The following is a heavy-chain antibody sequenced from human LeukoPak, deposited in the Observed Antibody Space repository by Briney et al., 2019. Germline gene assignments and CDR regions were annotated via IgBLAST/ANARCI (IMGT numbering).Heavy chain of an antibody. CDR2: NSGST. Sequence: PSETLSLTCTVSGGSISSSSYYWGWIRQPPGKGLEWIGSNSGSTYYNPSLKSRVTISVDTSKDQFSLKLSSVTAADTAVYYCARHLSRSLTFDYWGQGTLVTVSS. CDR1: GGSISSSSYY. J-gene: IGHJ4*02. V-gene: IGHV4-39*01. CDR3: ARHLSRSLTFDY. D-gene: IGHD6-13*01.